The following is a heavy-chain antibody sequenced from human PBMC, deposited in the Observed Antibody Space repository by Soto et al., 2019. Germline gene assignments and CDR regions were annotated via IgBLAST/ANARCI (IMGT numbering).Heavy chain of an antibody. CDR3: ARDSLELGGRNWFDP. D-gene: IGHD1-7*01. J-gene: IGHJ5*02. CDR1: GFTFSSYS. V-gene: IGHV3-21*01. CDR2: ISSSSSYI. Sequence: GGSLRLSCAASGFTFSSYSMNWVRQAPGKGLEWVSSISSSSSYIYYAGSVKGRFTISRDNAKNSLYLQMNSLRAEDTAVYYCARDSLELGGRNWFDPWGQGTLVTVSS.